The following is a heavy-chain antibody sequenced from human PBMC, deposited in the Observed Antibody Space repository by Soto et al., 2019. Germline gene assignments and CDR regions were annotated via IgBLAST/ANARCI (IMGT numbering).Heavy chain of an antibody. V-gene: IGHV3-30*18. CDR3: AKDRGWSSADLDY. CDR2: ISYDGSKK. J-gene: IGHJ4*02. CDR1: GHTFSSFG. Sequence: GSLRLSCAASGHTFSSFGMHWVRQVPGKGLEWVALISYDGSKKYYADSVKGRFTISRDKSKNTLYLQMNSLRVEDTAVYYCAKDRGWSSADLDYWGQGTLVTVSS. D-gene: IGHD6-19*01.